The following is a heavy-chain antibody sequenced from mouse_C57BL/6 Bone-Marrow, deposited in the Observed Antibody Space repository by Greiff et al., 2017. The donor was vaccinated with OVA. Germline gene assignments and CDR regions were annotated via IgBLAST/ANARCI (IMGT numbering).Heavy chain of an antibody. CDR1: GFTFSSYG. Sequence: EVKLMESGGDLVKPGGSLKLSCAASGFTFSSYGMSWVRQTPDKRLEWVANISSGGSYTYYPDSVKGRFTISRDNAKNTLYLQMSSLKSEDTAMYYCARRGYGNPFAYWGQGTLVTVSA. D-gene: IGHD2-1*01. J-gene: IGHJ3*01. CDR3: ARRGYGNPFAY. CDR2: ISSGGSYT. V-gene: IGHV5-6*02.